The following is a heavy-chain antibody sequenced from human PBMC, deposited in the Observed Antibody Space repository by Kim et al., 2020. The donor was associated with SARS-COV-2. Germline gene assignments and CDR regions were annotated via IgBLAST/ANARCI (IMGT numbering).Heavy chain of an antibody. D-gene: IGHD1-26*01. V-gene: IGHV3-33*01. CDR2: IWYDGSNK. CDR1: GFTFSSYG. CDR3: ARDLALGGSYDDYYYYGMDV. J-gene: IGHJ6*02. Sequence: GGSLRLSCAASGFTFSSYGMHWVRQAPGKGLEWVAVIWYDGSNKYYVDSVKGRFTISRDNSKNTLYLQMNSLRAEDTAVYYCARDLALGGSYDDYYYYGMDVWGQGTTVTVSS.